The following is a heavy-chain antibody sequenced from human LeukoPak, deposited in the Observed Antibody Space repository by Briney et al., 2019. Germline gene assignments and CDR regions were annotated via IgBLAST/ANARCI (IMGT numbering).Heavy chain of an antibody. CDR3: ARQGHSSGWYADY. D-gene: IGHD6-19*01. CDR1: GGSISSSRHY. V-gene: IGHV4-39*01. J-gene: IGHJ4*02. CDR2: IYYSGST. Sequence: LETLSLNCTVSGGSISSSRHYWGWIRQPPGKGLEWIGSIYYSGSTYYTPSLKGRVTISVDTSKNQFSLKLSSVTAADTAVYYCARQGHSSGWYADYWGQGALVTVSS.